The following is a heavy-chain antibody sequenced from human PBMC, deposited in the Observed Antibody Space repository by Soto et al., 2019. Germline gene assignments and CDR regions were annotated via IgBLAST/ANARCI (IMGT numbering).Heavy chain of an antibody. CDR3: ARDSRWHYYDSSGSFDY. Sequence: GGSMRLSCAASGFTFSSYGMHWVRQDPGKGLEWVAVIWYDGSNKYYADSVKGRFTISRDNSKNTLYLQMNSLRAEDTAVYYCARDSRWHYYDSSGSFDYWGQGTLVTVSS. D-gene: IGHD3-22*01. CDR1: GFTFSSYG. J-gene: IGHJ4*02. V-gene: IGHV3-33*01. CDR2: IWYDGSNK.